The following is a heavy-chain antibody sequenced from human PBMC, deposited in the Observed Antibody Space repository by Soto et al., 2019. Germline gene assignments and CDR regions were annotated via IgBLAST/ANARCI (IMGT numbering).Heavy chain of an antibody. D-gene: IGHD6-13*01. CDR1: GGTFSSYA. CDR2: IIPIFGTA. Sequence: SVKVSCKASGGTFSSYAISWVRQAPGQGLEWMGGIIPIFGTANYAQKFQGRVTITADESTSTAYMELSSLRSDDTAVYYCARETRYSSSWYPRPIDYWGQGTLVTVSS. V-gene: IGHV1-69*13. J-gene: IGHJ4*02. CDR3: ARETRYSSSWYPRPIDY.